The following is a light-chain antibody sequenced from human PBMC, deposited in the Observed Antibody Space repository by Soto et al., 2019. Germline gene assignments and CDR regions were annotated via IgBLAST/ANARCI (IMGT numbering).Light chain of an antibody. CDR2: AAS. CDR1: QSISSY. Sequence: DIQMTQSPSSLSASVGDRVTITCRASQSISSYLNWYQQKPGKAPKLLIYAASSLQSVVPSRFSGSGSGTDFTLTISSLQPEDFATYYCQQSYSTPPRYTFGQGTKLEIK. V-gene: IGKV1-39*01. J-gene: IGKJ2*01. CDR3: QQSYSTPPRYT.